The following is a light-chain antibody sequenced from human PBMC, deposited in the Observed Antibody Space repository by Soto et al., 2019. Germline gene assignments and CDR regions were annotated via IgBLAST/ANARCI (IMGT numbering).Light chain of an antibody. CDR3: QSYDSSLSAF. V-gene: IGLV1-40*01. CDR2: GNS. Sequence: QAVLTQPPSVSGAPGQRVTTSCPGGSSNIGAGYDVHWYQQLPGTAPKLLTYGNSNRPSGVPDRFSGSKSGTSASLAITGLQAEDEADYYCQSYDSSLSAFFGTGTKVTVL. CDR1: SSNIGAGYD. J-gene: IGLJ1*01.